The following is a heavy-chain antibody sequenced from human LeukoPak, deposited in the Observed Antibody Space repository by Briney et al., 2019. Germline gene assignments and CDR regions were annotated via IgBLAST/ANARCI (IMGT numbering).Heavy chain of an antibody. J-gene: IGHJ6*04. V-gene: IGHV3-48*03. CDR1: GFTFSSYE. CDR2: ISSSGSTI. Sequence: GGSLRLSCAVSGFTFSSYEMNWVRQPPGKGREWVSYISSSGSTIYYADSVKGRFTISRDNAKNSLYLQMNILRAEDTAVYYCAELGITMIGGVWGKGTTVTISS. D-gene: IGHD3-10*02. CDR3: AELGITMIGGV.